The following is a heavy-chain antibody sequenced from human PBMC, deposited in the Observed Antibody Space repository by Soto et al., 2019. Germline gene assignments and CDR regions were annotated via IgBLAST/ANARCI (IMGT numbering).Heavy chain of an antibody. CDR1: GFPFDDYT. J-gene: IGHJ6*02. CDR3: ARDGYDYYYYYGLDV. V-gene: IGHV3-43*01. Sequence: GSLRLSCAASGFPFDDYTMHWVRQAPGKGLEWVSLISWDGGSTDYADSVKGRFTISRDNSKKSLFLEMNSLRTEDTALYYCARDGYDYYYYYGLDVWGQGTTVTVSS. D-gene: IGHD5-12*01. CDR2: ISWDGGST.